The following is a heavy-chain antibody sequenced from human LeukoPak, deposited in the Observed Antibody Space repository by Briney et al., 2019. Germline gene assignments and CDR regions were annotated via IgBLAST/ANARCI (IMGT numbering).Heavy chain of an antibody. J-gene: IGHJ4*02. CDR3: ARGLVGAEYDY. V-gene: IGHV3-74*01. CDR2: INSDGSST. CDR1: GFTFSSYW. D-gene: IGHD1-26*01. Sequence: GGSLRLSCAASGFTFSSYWMHWVRQAPGKGPVWVSRINSDGSSTSYADSVKGRFTISRDNAKNTLYLQMNSLRAEDTAVYYCARGLVGAEYDYWGQGTLVTVSS.